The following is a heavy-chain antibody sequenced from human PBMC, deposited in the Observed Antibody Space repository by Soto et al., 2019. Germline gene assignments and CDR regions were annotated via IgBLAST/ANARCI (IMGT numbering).Heavy chain of an antibody. Sequence: QVQLVQSGAEVKKPGSSVKVSCKASGGTFSSYAISWVRQAPGQGLEWMGGIIPIFGTANYAQKFQGRVTITADESTSTASMALSSLRSEDTAVYYCARHVLAAGYYYGMDVWGQGTTVTVSS. J-gene: IGHJ6*02. CDR3: ARHVLAAGYYYGMDV. CDR1: GGTFSSYA. D-gene: IGHD2-2*01. V-gene: IGHV1-69*12. CDR2: IIPIFGTA.